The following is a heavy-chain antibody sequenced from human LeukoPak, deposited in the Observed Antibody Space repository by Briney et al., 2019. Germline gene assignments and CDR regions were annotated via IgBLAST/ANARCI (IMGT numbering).Heavy chain of an antibody. CDR1: GGTFSSYA. CDR2: IIPIFGTA. V-gene: IGHV1-69*13. Sequence: SVKVSCKASGGTFSSYAISWVRQAPGQGLEWMGGIIPIFGTANYAQKFQGRVTITADESTSTAYMELSSLRSEDTAVYYCAYNRVTLQLDYCGMDVWGQGTTVTVSS. D-gene: IGHD5-18*01. J-gene: IGHJ6*02. CDR3: AYNRVTLQLDYCGMDV.